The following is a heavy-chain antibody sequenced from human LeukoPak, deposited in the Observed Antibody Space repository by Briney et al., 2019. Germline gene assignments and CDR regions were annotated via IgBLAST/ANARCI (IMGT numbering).Heavy chain of an antibody. D-gene: IGHD4-17*01. J-gene: IGHJ6*03. CDR3: AREYGDNYYYYYMDV. V-gene: IGHV3-30*19. CDR1: GFTFSSYG. CDR2: ISYDGSNK. Sequence: GGSLRLSCAASGFTFSSYGMHWVRQAPGKGLEWVAVISYDGSNKYYADSVKGRFTISRDNSKNTLYLQMNSLRAEDTAVYYCAREYGDNYYYYYMDVWGKGTTVAVSS.